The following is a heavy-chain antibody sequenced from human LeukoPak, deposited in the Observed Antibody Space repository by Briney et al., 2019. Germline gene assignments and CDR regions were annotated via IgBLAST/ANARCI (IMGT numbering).Heavy chain of an antibody. Sequence: GESLRISCNGSGYXFTSYWISWVRQMPGEGLEWMGTIDPSDSYTNYSPSFQGHVTISADKSISTAYLQWSSLKASDTAMYYCARSLYGILTGYYAPFDYWGQGTLVTVSS. D-gene: IGHD3-9*01. CDR1: GYXFTSYW. CDR3: ARSLYGILTGYYAPFDY. V-gene: IGHV5-10-1*01. J-gene: IGHJ4*02. CDR2: IDPSDSYT.